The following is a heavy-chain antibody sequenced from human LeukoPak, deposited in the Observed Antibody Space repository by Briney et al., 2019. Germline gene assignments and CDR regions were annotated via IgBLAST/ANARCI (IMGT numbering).Heavy chain of an antibody. CDR2: ISGSDGST. Sequence: GGSLRLSCAASGFTFSSYAMSWVRQAPGKGLEWVSAISGSDGSTYYADSVKGRFTISRDNSKNTLYLQMNSLRAEDTAVYYCAKDFSGYSSGWYGYWGQGTLVTVSS. J-gene: IGHJ4*02. D-gene: IGHD6-19*01. CDR3: AKDFSGYSSGWYGY. V-gene: IGHV3-23*01. CDR1: GFTFSSYA.